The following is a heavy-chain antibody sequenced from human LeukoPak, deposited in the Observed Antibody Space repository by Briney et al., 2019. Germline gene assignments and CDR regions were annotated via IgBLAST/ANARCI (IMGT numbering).Heavy chain of an antibody. CDR2: INTSGDTI. D-gene: IGHD6-13*01. CDR1: GFTFSDYY. Sequence: PGGSLRLSCAASGFTFSDYYMSWIRQAPGKGLEWISYINTSGDTIYYVDSVKGRFTISRDNAKNSLYLQMNSLRAEDTAVYYCARGTGYSSSWYANNAFDIWGQGTMVTVSS. CDR3: ARGTGYSSSWYANNAFDI. V-gene: IGHV3-11*04. J-gene: IGHJ3*02.